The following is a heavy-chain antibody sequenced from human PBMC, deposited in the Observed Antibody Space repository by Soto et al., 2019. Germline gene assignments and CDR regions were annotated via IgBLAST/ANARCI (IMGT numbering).Heavy chain of an antibody. CDR2: ISAYNGDT. Sequence: QVQMVQSANEVKRPGASVKVSCEASGYTFTTYDISWVRQAPGQGLEWMGWISAYNGDTKYAPKVQGRVTLTRDISTNTAYMELRSLRSDDTARYFFLRESEPMTTIITLASWGQGTLVTVSS. CDR1: GYTFTTYD. V-gene: IGHV1-18*01. D-gene: IGHD4-4*01. J-gene: IGHJ5*01. CDR3: LRESEPMTTIITLAS.